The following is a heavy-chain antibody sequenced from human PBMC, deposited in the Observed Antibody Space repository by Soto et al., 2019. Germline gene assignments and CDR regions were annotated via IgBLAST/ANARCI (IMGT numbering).Heavy chain of an antibody. CDR3: ANEGYYYDSSGPHFAY. Sequence: GGSLRLSCAASGFVFNDYAISWVRQAPGKGLEWVSAISGSGGSTYYADSVKGRFTISRDNSKNTLYLQMNSLRAEDTAVYYCANEGYYYDSSGPHFAYWGQGTLVTVSS. CDR1: GFVFNDYA. CDR2: ISGSGGST. J-gene: IGHJ4*02. V-gene: IGHV3-23*01. D-gene: IGHD3-22*01.